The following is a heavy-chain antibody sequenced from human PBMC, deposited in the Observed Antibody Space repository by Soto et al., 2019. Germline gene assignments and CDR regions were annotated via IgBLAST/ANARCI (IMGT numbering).Heavy chain of an antibody. CDR3: ASLPCVTTKYYFLGLGPFAA. D-gene: IGHD3-10*02. V-gene: IGHV1-8*01. CDR1: GYTFTSYD. J-gene: IGHJ5*02. Sequence: QVHLVQSGAEVKKPGASVKVSCKASGYTFTSYDITWVRQATGQGLEWMGWMNPNSGNTGYAQKFRGRVTMTRDTYISTSYMELSSLISDETAVYYCASLPCVTTKYYFLGLGPFAAWGQGTLIAVSS. CDR2: MNPNSGNT.